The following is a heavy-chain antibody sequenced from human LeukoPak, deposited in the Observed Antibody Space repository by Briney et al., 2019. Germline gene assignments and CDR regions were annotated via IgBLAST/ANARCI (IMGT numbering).Heavy chain of an antibody. D-gene: IGHD6-13*01. Sequence: SVKVSCKASGGTFSSYAISWVRQAPGQGLEWMGGIIPIFGTANYAQKFQGRVTMTADESTSTAYMELSSLRSEDTAVYYCARVSYSSSWHDGYWGQGTLVTVSS. V-gene: IGHV1-69*01. CDR2: IIPIFGTA. CDR1: GGTFSSYA. J-gene: IGHJ4*02. CDR3: ARVSYSSSWHDGY.